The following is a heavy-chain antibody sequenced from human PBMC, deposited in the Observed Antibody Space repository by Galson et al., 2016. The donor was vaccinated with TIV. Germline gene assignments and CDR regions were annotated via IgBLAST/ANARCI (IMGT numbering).Heavy chain of an antibody. CDR1: RGSFSSFA. D-gene: IGHD3-3*01. V-gene: IGHV1-69*13. J-gene: IGHJ6*03. Sequence: SVKVSCKASRGSFSSFAINWMRQAPGQGLEWMGGSVPMFGIATYAQKFQGRVTFSADASTTTAYMELRSLRSQDTAVYYCARGGWSGDPGDYHYFYMDVWGKGTAVTVSS. CDR2: SVPMFGIA. CDR3: ARGGWSGDPGDYHYFYMDV.